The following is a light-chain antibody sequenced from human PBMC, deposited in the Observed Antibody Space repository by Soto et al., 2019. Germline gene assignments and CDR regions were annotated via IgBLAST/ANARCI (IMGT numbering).Light chain of an antibody. V-gene: IGKV3-20*01. CDR1: QSVGSNY. CDR3: QQYGKSPGT. J-gene: IGKJ1*01. Sequence: EIVLTQSPGTLSLSPGERATLSCRASQSVGSNYLAWYEQKPGQAPRLLIYGASIRATGIPDRFSGSGSGTDFTLTISMLEPEDCAVYYCQQYGKSPGTFGQGTKVEIK. CDR2: GAS.